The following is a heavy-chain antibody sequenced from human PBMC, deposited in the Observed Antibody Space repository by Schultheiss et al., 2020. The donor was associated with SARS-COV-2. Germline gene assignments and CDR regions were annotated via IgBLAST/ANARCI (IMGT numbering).Heavy chain of an antibody. J-gene: IGHJ4*02. D-gene: IGHD3-3*01. V-gene: IGHV4-31*03. CDR1: GGPISSGGYY. CDR2: IYYSGST. Sequence: SETLSLTCTVSGGPISSGGYYWSWIRQHPGKGLEWIGYIYYSGSTYYNPSLKSRVTISVDTSKNQFSLKLSSVTAADTAVYYCARASYDFWSGYPIDYFDYWGQGTLVTVSS. CDR3: ARASYDFWSGYPIDYFDY.